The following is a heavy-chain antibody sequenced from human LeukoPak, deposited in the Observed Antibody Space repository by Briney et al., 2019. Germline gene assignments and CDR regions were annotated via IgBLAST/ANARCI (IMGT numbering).Heavy chain of an antibody. Sequence: PGGSLRLSCAASGFTFSSYWMHWVRQAPGKGLVWVSRINSDGSSTSYADSVKGRFTISRDNAKNTLYLQMNSLRAEDTAVYYCVRVSTTVVTHFDYWGQGTLVTVSS. CDR3: VRVSTTVVTHFDY. V-gene: IGHV3-74*01. D-gene: IGHD4-23*01. CDR1: GFTFSSYW. CDR2: INSDGSST. J-gene: IGHJ4*02.